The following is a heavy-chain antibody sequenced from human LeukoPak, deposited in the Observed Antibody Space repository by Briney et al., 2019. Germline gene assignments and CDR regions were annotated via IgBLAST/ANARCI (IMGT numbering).Heavy chain of an antibody. CDR2: IKADGGEK. V-gene: IGHV3-7*01. D-gene: IGHD6-6*01. CDR1: GFTFSTYW. CDR3: ARGGAARPDF. J-gene: IGHJ4*02. Sequence: PGGSLRLSCAASGFTFSTYWMNWFRQTPGKGVEWVAKIKADGGEKDHVASVKGRFTISRDNAKNSLYLQMNSLRVEDTAVYYCARGGAARPDFWGQGTLVTVSS.